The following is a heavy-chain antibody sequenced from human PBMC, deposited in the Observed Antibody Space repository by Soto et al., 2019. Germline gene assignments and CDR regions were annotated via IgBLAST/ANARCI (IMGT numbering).Heavy chain of an antibody. V-gene: IGHV3-23*01. CDR2: IGGTDGDSDGVP. CDR3: VKRGRNWGAFDF. D-gene: IGHD7-27*01. Sequence: VQLLESGGDLVQPGGSLRLSCVASGFILNNYAMSWVRQAPGKGLEWVSTIGGTDGDSDGVPWYEDSVKGRFTISRDSPANTLFLHMDNLRAEDSDLYYCVKRGRNWGAFDFWGQGTTVVVSS. J-gene: IGHJ3*01. CDR1: GFILNNYA.